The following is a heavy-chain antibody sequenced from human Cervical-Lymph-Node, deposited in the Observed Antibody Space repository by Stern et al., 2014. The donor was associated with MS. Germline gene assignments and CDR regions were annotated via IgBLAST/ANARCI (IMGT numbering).Heavy chain of an antibody. Sequence: QLQLQESGPGLVKPSETLSLTCAVSGGSISSSDYYWGWIRQPPGKGLEWIGRIHESGSTFYNPSLKSRVTISADTSKNQFYLRLSFVTAADTAMYFCARGLLWFGELKVNGFDPWGQGTLVTVSS. D-gene: IGHD3-10*01. CDR2: IHESGST. CDR1: GGSISSSDYY. J-gene: IGHJ5*02. V-gene: IGHV4-39*01. CDR3: ARGLLWFGELKVNGFDP.